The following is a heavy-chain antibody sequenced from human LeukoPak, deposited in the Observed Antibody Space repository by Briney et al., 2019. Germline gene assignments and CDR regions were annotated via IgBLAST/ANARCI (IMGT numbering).Heavy chain of an antibody. CDR1: GYPFTGYY. V-gene: IGHV1-2*06. J-gene: IGHJ4*02. CDR2: INPNSGGT. Sequence: ASVKVSCKASGYPFTGYYMHWVRQAPGQGLEWMGRINPNSGGTNYAQKFQGRVTMTRDTSISTAYMELSRLRSDDTAVYYCARTYSSGWAPGDYWGQGTLVTVSS. CDR3: ARTYSSGWAPGDY. D-gene: IGHD6-19*01.